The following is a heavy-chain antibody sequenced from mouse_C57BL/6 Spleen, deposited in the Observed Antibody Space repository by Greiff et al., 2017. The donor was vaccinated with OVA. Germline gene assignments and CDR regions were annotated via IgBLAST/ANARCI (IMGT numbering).Heavy chain of an antibody. V-gene: IGHV1-76*01. CDR1: GYTFTDYY. CDR2: IYPGSGNT. Sequence: VKLMESGAELVRPGASVKLSCKASGYTFTDYYINWVKQRPGQGLEWIARIYPGSGNTYYNEKFKGKATLTAEKSSSTAYMQLSSLTSEDSAVYFCARYDYDYDYWGQGTTLTVSS. J-gene: IGHJ2*01. CDR3: ARYDYDYDY. D-gene: IGHD2-4*01.